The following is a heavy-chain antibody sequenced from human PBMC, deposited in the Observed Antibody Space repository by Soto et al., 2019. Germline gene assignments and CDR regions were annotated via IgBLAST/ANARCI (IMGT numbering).Heavy chain of an antibody. J-gene: IGHJ4*02. CDR1: GDSVSSNSAA. CDR2: TYYRSKWYN. D-gene: IGHD2-2*01. Sequence: QVQLQQSGPGLVKPSQTLSLTCAISGDSVSSNSAAWNWIRQSPSRGLEWLGRTYYRSKWYNDYAVALKSRITINPVTAKNQYSRQLNSVTPEDTAVYYCARANGCISTSCYEDWGQGTLVTVSS. V-gene: IGHV6-1*01. CDR3: ARANGCISTSCYED.